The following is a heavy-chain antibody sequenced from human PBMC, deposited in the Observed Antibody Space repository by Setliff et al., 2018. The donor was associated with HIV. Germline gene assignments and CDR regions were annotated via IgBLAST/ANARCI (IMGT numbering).Heavy chain of an antibody. CDR3: VRPASYNPGSRFDP. D-gene: IGHD1-20*01. Sequence: SEPLSLTCTVSGDSVRSSCFYWGWIPQARGKGLVWMGRIYYSVTTYNTLSVKSRVTISVDTSKNQFSLRLTSVPSADTAVYYCVRPASYNPGSRFDPWGQGTLVTVSS. CDR2: IYYSVTT. V-gene: IGHV4-39*01. J-gene: IGHJ5*02. CDR1: GDSVRSSCFY.